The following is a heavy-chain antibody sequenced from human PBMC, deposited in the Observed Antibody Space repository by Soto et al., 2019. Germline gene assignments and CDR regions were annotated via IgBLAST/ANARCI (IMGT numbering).Heavy chain of an antibody. J-gene: IGHJ3*02. CDR1: GGSISSYY. CDR2: IYYSGST. V-gene: IGHV4-59*01. Sequence: SETLSLTCTVSGGSISSYYWSWIRQPPGKGLEWIGNIYYSGSTNYNPSLKSRVTISVDTSKNQFSLKLSSVTAADTAVYYCARVLKLDAFDIWGQGTMVTVSS. CDR3: ARVLKLDAFDI.